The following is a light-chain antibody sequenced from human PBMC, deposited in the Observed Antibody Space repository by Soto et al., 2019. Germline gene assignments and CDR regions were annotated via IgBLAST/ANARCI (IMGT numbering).Light chain of an antibody. CDR1: QSVSSK. CDR2: GAS. V-gene: IGKV3-15*01. Sequence: EIVMTQSPATLSLSPGERATLSCRASQSVSSKLAWFQQKPGQAPRLLIYGASTRATGIPARFSGSGSGTEFTLTISSLQSEDFAVYYCQQYGSSPRTFGQGTKVDIK. J-gene: IGKJ1*01. CDR3: QQYGSSPRT.